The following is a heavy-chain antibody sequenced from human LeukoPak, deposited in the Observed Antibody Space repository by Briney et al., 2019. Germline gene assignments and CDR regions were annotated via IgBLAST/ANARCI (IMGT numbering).Heavy chain of an antibody. D-gene: IGHD3-22*01. V-gene: IGHV3-7*03. Sequence: GGSLRLSCATSGFIFRRYWMSWVRQAPGKGLEWVASINQDQSAIFYVDSVKGRFTISRDNTRNFLFLQMNSLRAEDTALYYCARTGYYYDSSGYYVLWGEIDYWGQGTLVTVSS. CDR2: INQDQSAI. J-gene: IGHJ4*02. CDR3: ARTGYYYDSSGYYVLWGEIDY. CDR1: GFIFRRYW.